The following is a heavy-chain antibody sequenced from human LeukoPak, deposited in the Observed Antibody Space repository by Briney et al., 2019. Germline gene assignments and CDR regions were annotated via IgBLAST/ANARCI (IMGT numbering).Heavy chain of an antibody. Sequence: SETLSLTCTVSGGSISSSSYYWGWIRQPPGKGLEWIGYIYYSGSTYYNPSLKSRVSISVDTSKTQFSLKLSSVTAADTAVYYCARGLDWFDPWGQGTLVTVSS. CDR1: GGSISSSSYY. CDR2: IYYSGST. J-gene: IGHJ5*02. CDR3: ARGLDWFDP. V-gene: IGHV4-31*03.